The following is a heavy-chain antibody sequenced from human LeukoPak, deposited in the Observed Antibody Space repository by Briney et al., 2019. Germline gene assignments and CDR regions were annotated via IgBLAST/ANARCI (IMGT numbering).Heavy chain of an antibody. Sequence: GGSLRLSCKGSGYTCSSYWIGWVRQMPGKGLEWMGIIYPGDSDTRYSPSLQGQVTISVDTSIGTAYLQWSSLKASDTAIYYCARQNDFRLDYWGQGTLVTVSS. J-gene: IGHJ4*02. CDR1: GYTCSSYW. CDR3: ARQNDFRLDY. V-gene: IGHV5-51*01. CDR2: IYPGDSDT. D-gene: IGHD3-3*01.